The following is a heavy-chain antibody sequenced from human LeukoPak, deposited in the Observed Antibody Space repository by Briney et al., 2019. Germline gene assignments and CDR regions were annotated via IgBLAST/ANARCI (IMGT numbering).Heavy chain of an antibody. CDR3: AKGSGQWLVHYFDY. CDR2: INSDGSSR. Sequence: GSLRLSCAASGFTFSSNWMHWVRQAPGKGLVWVSRINSDGSSRSYADSVRGRFTISRDNAKNSLYLQMNSLRAEDMALYYCAKGSGQWLVHYFDYWGQGTLVTVSS. CDR1: GFTFSSNW. D-gene: IGHD6-19*01. V-gene: IGHV3-74*01. J-gene: IGHJ4*02.